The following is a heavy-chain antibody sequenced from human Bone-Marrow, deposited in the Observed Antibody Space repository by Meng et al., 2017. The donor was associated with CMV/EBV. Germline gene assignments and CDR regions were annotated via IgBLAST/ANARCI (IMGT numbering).Heavy chain of an antibody. D-gene: IGHD1-26*01. Sequence: GGSLRLSCAASGFTFSSYGMSWVRQAPGKGLEWVSTISASGGSTYYADSVKGRFTISRDNSKNTLYLQMNSLRAEDTAVYYCAKVGWVGAYYFDYWGQGTLVTVSS. CDR1: GFTFSSYG. CDR2: ISASGGST. J-gene: IGHJ4*02. CDR3: AKVGWVGAYYFDY. V-gene: IGHV3-23*01.